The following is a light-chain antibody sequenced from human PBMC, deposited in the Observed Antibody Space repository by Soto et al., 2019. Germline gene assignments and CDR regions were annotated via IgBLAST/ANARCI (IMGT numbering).Light chain of an antibody. V-gene: IGKV3D-20*02. CDR2: DAS. CDR1: QSVSSSY. CDR3: QQRSNWPPVT. Sequence: EIVLTQSPGTLSLSPGERATLSCRASQSVSSSYLAWYQQKPGQAPRLLIYDASNRATGIPARFSGSGSGTDFTLTISSLEPVDLGVYYCQQRSNWPPVTFGGGTKVAIK. J-gene: IGKJ4*01.